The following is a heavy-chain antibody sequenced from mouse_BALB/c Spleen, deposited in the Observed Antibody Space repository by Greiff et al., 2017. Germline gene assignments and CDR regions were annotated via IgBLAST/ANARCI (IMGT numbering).Heavy chain of an antibody. CDR2: IWAGGST. CDR3: ARDQGNYGFAY. V-gene: IGHV2-9*02. CDR1: GFSLTSYG. Sequence: VKVVESGPGLVAPSQSLSITCTVSGFSLTSYGVHWVRQPPGKGLEWLGVIWAGGSTNYNSALMSRLSISKDNSKSQVFLKMNSLQTDDTAMYYCARDQGNYGFAYWGQGTLVTVSA. J-gene: IGHJ3*01. D-gene: IGHD2-1*01.